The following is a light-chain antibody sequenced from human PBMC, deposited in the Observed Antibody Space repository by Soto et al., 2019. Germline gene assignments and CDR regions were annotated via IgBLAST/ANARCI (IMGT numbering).Light chain of an antibody. J-gene: IGLJ2*01. CDR1: SSSIGTNT. CDR3: AAWDVSLVV. Sequence: QSVLTQPPSASGTPGQRVTISCSGSSSSIGTNTVTWYQQLPGTAPKLLIYSNNQRPSGVPDRFSGSKSGTSASLAISGLQSEDEADYYCAAWDVSLVVFGGGTKLTVL. CDR2: SNN. V-gene: IGLV1-44*01.